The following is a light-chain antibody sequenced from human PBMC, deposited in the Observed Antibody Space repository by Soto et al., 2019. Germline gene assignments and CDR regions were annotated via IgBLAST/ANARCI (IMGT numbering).Light chain of an antibody. CDR1: QSVTPSY. CDR3: HQYGDSPQT. J-gene: IGKJ1*01. CDR2: ATS. V-gene: IGKV3-20*01. Sequence: EIGLTQSPGTLSLSQGERAPLSCRTSQSVTPSYLAWYQQNPGQAPSLLIYATSNRANGIPDRFSGSGSATDFTLTISRLEPEDFAVYYCHQYGDSPQTFGQGTTADIK.